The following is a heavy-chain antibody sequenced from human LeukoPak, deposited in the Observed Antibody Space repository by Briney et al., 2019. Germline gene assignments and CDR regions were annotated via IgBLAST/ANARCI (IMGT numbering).Heavy chain of an antibody. V-gene: IGHV3-23*01. J-gene: IGHJ3*02. D-gene: IGHD3-22*01. CDR1: GFTFSSYA. CDR3: AKVPAMIVVQAFGI. CDR2: ISGSGGST. Sequence: QSGGSLRLSCAASGFTFSSYAMSWVRQAPGKGLEWVSAISGSGGSTYYADSAKGRFTISRDNSKNTLYLQMNSLRAEDTAVYYCAKVPAMIVVQAFGIWGQGTMVTVSS.